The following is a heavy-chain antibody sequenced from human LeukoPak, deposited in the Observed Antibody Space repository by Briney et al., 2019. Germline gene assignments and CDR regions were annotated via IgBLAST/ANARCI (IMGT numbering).Heavy chain of an antibody. V-gene: IGHV4-59*01. D-gene: IGHD5-18*01. J-gene: IGHJ6*02. CDR1: GGSISSYY. CDR3: ARVDTAMADYYYYGMDV. CDR2: IYYSGST. Sequence: SETLSLTCTVSGGSISSYYWSWIRQPPGKGLEWIGYIYYSGSTNYNPSLKSRVTISVDTSKNQFSLKLSSVTAADTAVYYCARVDTAMADYYYYGMDVWGQGATVTVFS.